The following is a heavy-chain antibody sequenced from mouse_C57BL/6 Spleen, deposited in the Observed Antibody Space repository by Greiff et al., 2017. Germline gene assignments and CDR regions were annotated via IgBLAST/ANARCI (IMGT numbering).Heavy chain of an antibody. CDR2: INYDGSST. CDR1: GFTFSDYY. CDR3: ARGSDSFAY. V-gene: IGHV5-16*01. D-gene: IGHD2-4*01. Sequence: EVQVVESEGGLVQPGSSMKLSCTASGFTFSDYYMAWVRQVPEKGLEWVANINYDGSSTYYLDSLKSRFIISRDNAKNILYLQMSSLKSEDTATYYCARGSDSFAYWGQGTLVTVSA. J-gene: IGHJ3*01.